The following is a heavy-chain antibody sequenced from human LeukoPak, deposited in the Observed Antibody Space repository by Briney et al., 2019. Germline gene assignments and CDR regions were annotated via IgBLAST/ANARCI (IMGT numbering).Heavy chain of an antibody. CDR1: GDSISLSFYY. CDR2: VYYSGTT. J-gene: IGHJ4*02. Sequence: SETLSLTCSVSGDSISLSFYYWGWIRQPPGKALEWIGSVYYSGTTSYNTSLKSRVTISVDMSKNHFSLRLRSVTAADTAMYYCARGTLYRGWSYYLDFWGQGSQVTVSS. V-gene: IGHV4-39*07. CDR3: ARGTLYRGWSYYLDF. D-gene: IGHD6-19*01.